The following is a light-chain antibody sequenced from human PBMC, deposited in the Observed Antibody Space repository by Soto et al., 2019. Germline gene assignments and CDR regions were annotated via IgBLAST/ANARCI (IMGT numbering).Light chain of an antibody. CDR1: QSVSSSY. V-gene: IGKV3-20*01. CDR2: GPS. J-gene: IGKJ1*01. CDR3: QQYGSSPWT. Sequence: EIVLTQSPGTLSLSPGERATLSCRASQSVSSSYLAWYQQKPGQAPRLLIYGPSSRATGIPDRFSGSGSGTDFTLTISRLEPEDFAVYYCQQYGSSPWTFDQGTKVEIK.